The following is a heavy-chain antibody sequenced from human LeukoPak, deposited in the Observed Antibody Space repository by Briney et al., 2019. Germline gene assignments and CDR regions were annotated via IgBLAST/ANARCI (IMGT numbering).Heavy chain of an antibody. V-gene: IGHV3-48*01. CDR1: RFTFSDYT. Sequence: PGGSLRLSCSASRFTFSDYTMNWVRQAPGKGLEWLSYITRSSSPIYYADSVKGRFTVSRDNAKNSLYLQMNSLRAEDTAVYYCARDNAGYDYWGQGTLVTVSS. CDR3: ARDNAGYDY. CDR2: ITRSSSPI. J-gene: IGHJ4*02. D-gene: IGHD5-12*01.